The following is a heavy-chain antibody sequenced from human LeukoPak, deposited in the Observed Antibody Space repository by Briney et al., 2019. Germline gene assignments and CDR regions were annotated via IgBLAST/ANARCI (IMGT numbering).Heavy chain of an antibody. CDR1: GFTLDDYG. D-gene: IGHD4-17*01. V-gene: IGHV3-20*01. Sequence: GGSLRLSCAASGFTLDDYGMSWVRQAPGKGLEWVSGINWNGGSTGYADSVKGRFTISRDNAKNSLYLQMNSLRAEDTALYHCAREPYGDYLSYFDLWGRGTLVTVSS. CDR3: AREPYGDYLSYFDL. CDR2: INWNGGST. J-gene: IGHJ2*01.